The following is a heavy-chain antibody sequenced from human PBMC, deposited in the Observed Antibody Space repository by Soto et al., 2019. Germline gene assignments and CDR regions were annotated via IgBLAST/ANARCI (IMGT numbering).Heavy chain of an antibody. J-gene: IGHJ4*02. Sequence: GASVKVSCKASGGTFSSYAISWVRQAPGQGLEWMGGVIPIFGTANYAQKFQGRVTITADESTSTAYMELSSLRSEDTAVYYCATAPYSSSWYYFDYWGQGTLVTVSS. V-gene: IGHV1-69*13. CDR3: ATAPYSSSWYYFDY. CDR2: VIPIFGTA. CDR1: GGTFSSYA. D-gene: IGHD6-13*01.